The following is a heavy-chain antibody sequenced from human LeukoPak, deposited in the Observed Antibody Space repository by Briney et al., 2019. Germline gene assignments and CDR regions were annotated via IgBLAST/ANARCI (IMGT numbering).Heavy chain of an antibody. Sequence: PGGSLRLSCVASAFEFSSNWMSWVRQAPGKGLEWVASIKQDGSETYYVDSVKGRFTISRDNAKNSLYLQMNSLRAEDTAVYYCTRDLRPSYYLPDYWGQGTLVTVSS. V-gene: IGHV3-7*04. CDR2: IKQDGSET. J-gene: IGHJ4*02. CDR3: TRDLRPSYYLPDY. D-gene: IGHD1-26*01. CDR1: AFEFSSNW.